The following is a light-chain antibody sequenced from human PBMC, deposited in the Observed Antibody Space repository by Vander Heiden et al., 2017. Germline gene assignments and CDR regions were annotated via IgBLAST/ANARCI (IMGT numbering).Light chain of an antibody. J-gene: IGLJ3*02. CDR3: CSYAGSSTLGV. CDR2: EGS. V-gene: IGLV2-23*01. CDR1: SSDVGGYNL. Sequence: QSALTQPASVSGSPGQSITISCTGTSSDVGGYNLVPWYQQHPGKAPKLMIYEGSKRPSGVSNRFSGSKSGNTASLTISGLQAEDEADYYCCSYAGSSTLGVFGGGTKLTVL.